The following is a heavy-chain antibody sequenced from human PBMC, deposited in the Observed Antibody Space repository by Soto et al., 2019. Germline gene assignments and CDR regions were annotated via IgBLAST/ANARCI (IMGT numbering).Heavy chain of an antibody. CDR1: GFTFSSYY. CDR2: INEDGSEK. D-gene: IGHD1-26*01. J-gene: IGHJ4*02. V-gene: IGHV3-7*01. CDR3: AKWGGAGSDC. Sequence: PGGSLRLSCAASGFTFSSYYMSWVRQAQGKGLEWVANINEDGSEKYYVDSVKGRFSVSRDNAKSSLYLQMNSLRAEDTAVYYCAKWGGAGSDCWGQGTLVTVSS.